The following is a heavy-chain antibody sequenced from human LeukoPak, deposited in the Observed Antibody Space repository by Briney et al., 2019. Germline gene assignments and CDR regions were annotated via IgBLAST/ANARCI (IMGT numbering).Heavy chain of an antibody. CDR2: ISWNSGSI. J-gene: IGHJ3*02. Sequence: GGSLRLSCAASGFTFDDYAMHWVRQAPGKGLEWVSGISWNSGSIGYADSVKGRFTISRDNAKNSLYLQMNSLRAEDTALYYCAKAYSSGWDSLAFDIWGQGTMVTVSS. V-gene: IGHV3-9*01. CDR1: GFTFDDYA. CDR3: AKAYSSGWDSLAFDI. D-gene: IGHD6-19*01.